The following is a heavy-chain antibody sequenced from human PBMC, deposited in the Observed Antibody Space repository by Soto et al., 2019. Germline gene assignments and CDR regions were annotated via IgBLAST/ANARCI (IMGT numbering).Heavy chain of an antibody. CDR2: IKQDGSEK. V-gene: IGHV3-7*01. CDR1: GFTFSSYW. CDR3: ARXSWLAVAAVYYYYGMDV. D-gene: IGHD6-19*01. J-gene: IGHJ6*02. Sequence: PGGSLRLSCAASGFTFSSYWMSWVRQAPGKGLEWVANIKQDGSEKYYVDSVKGRFTISRDNAKNSLYLQMNSLRAEDTAVYYCARXSWLAVAAVYYYYGMDVWGQGTTVTVSS.